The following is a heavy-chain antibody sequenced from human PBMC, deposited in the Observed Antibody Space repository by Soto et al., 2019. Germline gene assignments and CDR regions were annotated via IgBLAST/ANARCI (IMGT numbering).Heavy chain of an antibody. D-gene: IGHD6-13*01. V-gene: IGHV3-33*01. CDR1: GFTFSSYG. CDR3: ARDLGSWYYFDY. J-gene: IGHJ4*02. Sequence: QVQLVESGGGVVQPGRSLRLSCAASGFTFSSYGMHWVRQAPGKGLEWVTVIWYDGSNKYYADSVKARFTISRDNSKNTLYLQMNSLRAEDTAVYYCARDLGSWYYFDYWGQGTLVTVSS. CDR2: IWYDGSNK.